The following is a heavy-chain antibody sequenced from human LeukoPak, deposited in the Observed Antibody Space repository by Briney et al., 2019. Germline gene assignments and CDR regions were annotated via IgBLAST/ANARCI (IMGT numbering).Heavy chain of an antibody. V-gene: IGHV4-31*03. CDR2: IYYSGST. Sequence: SETLSLTCTVSGGSISSGGYYWSWIRQHPGKGLEWIGYIYYSGSTYYNPSLKSRVTISVDTSKNQFSLKLSSVTAADTAVYCCARHPLKYSSSWAPPTQPFDYWGQGTLVTVSS. CDR1: GGSISSGGYY. J-gene: IGHJ4*02. D-gene: IGHD6-13*01. CDR3: ARHPLKYSSSWAPPTQPFDY.